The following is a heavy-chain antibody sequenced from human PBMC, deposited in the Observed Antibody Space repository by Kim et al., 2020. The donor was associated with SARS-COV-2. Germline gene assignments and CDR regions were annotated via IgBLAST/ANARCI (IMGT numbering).Heavy chain of an antibody. J-gene: IGHJ1*01. CDR2: IIPILGIA. V-gene: IGHV1-69*04. CDR1: GGTFSSYA. Sequence: SVKVSCKASGGTFSSYAISWVRQAPGQGLEWMGRIIPILGIANYAQKFQGRVTITADKSTSTAYMELSSLRSEDTAVYYCARGGGGSSWPPAREYFQHWGQGTLVTVSS. D-gene: IGHD6-13*01. CDR3: ARGGGGSSWPPAREYFQH.